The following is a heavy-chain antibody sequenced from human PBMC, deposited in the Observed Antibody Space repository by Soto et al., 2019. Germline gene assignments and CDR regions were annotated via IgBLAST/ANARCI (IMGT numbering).Heavy chain of an antibody. CDR1: GFTFSSYA. CDR3: AKDGGRIVLMGYGYFQH. D-gene: IGHD2-8*01. J-gene: IGHJ1*01. Sequence: EVQLLESGGGLVQPGGSLRLSCAASGFTFSSYAMSWVRQAPGKGLEWVSAISGSGGSTYYADSVKGRFTISRDNSKNTLYLQMNSLRAEDTAVYYCAKDGGRIVLMGYGYFQHWGQGTLVTVSS. CDR2: ISGSGGST. V-gene: IGHV3-23*01.